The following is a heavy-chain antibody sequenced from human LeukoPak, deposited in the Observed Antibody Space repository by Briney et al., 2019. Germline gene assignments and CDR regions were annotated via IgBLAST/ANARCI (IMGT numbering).Heavy chain of an antibody. V-gene: IGHV3-64*01. CDR3: ARERLVLCNWFDP. Sequence: GGSLRLSCAASGFTFSSYAMHWVRQAPGKGLDYVSAISGNGGSTYYANSVKGRFTISRDNSKNTLYLQMGSLRAEDTAVYYCARERLVLCNWFDPWGQGTLVTVSS. CDR2: ISGNGGST. J-gene: IGHJ5*02. D-gene: IGHD6-19*01. CDR1: GFTFSSYA.